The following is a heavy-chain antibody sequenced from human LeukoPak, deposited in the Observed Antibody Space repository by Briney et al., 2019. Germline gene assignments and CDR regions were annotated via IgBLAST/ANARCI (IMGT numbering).Heavy chain of an antibody. J-gene: IGHJ4*02. Sequence: GGSLRLSCAASGFTFTNYWMSWVRQAPGKGLELVANIKQDRSEKYYVDSVKGRFTISRDNSKNTLYLQMNSLRAEDTAVYYCARDLSMDYWGQGTLVTVSS. V-gene: IGHV3-7*03. D-gene: IGHD2-8*01. CDR1: GFTFTNYW. CDR2: IKQDRSEK. CDR3: ARDLSMDY.